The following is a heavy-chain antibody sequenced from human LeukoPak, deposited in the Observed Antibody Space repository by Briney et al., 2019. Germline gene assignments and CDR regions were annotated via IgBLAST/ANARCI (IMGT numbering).Heavy chain of an antibody. CDR3: ARHAAGTTYDY. D-gene: IGHD4-17*01. J-gene: IGHJ4*02. CDR2: ISYSGST. CDR1: GGSISSYY. V-gene: IGHV4-59*08. Sequence: PSETLSLTCTVSGGSISSYYWSGIRQPPGKGLEWIGYISYSGSTNYNSSLKSRVTMSVDTSKNQFSLILSSVTAAETAFYYCARHAAGTTYDYWGQGILVTVSS.